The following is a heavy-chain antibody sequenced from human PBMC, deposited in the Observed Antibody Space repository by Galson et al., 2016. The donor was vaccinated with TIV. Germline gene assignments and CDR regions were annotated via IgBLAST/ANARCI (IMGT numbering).Heavy chain of an antibody. D-gene: IGHD5-18*01. CDR1: GDTFTSYP. V-gene: IGHV1-69*13. Sequence: SVKVSCKASGDTFTSYPFNWVRQAPGQGLEWMGGIIPLFGTANYAQKFKGRVTVTADDSTSTVYLELSSLRSEDTAVYYCAKDRNTALDTYHYYYGIDFWGQGTTVTVSS. CDR2: IIPLFGTA. J-gene: IGHJ6*02. CDR3: AKDRNTALDTYHYYYGIDF.